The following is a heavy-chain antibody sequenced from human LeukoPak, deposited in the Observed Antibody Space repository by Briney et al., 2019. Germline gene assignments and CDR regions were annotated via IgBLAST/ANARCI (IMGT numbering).Heavy chain of an antibody. CDR2: ISGRGGST. Sequence: GGSLRLSCAASGFTFSSYAMSWVRQAPGKGLEWVSAISGRGGSTYYADSVKGRFTISRDNSKNTLYLQMNSLRAEDTAVYYCAKDGVSYYYDSSGYPEYFQHWGQGTLVTVSS. CDR3: AKDGVSYYYDSSGYPEYFQH. CDR1: GFTFSSYA. J-gene: IGHJ1*01. V-gene: IGHV3-23*01. D-gene: IGHD3-22*01.